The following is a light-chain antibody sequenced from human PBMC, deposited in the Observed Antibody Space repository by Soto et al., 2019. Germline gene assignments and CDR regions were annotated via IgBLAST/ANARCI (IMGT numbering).Light chain of an antibody. J-gene: IGLJ2*01. Sequence: QSALTQPASVSGSPGQSITISCTGTSSDVGGYNYVSWYQQHQGKAPKLMIYDVSNRPSGVSNRFSGSKSGNTASLTISGLQAEDEADYYFSSYTSSSFVVFGGGTKLTVL. V-gene: IGLV2-14*01. CDR2: DVS. CDR3: SSYTSSSFVV. CDR1: SSDVGGYNY.